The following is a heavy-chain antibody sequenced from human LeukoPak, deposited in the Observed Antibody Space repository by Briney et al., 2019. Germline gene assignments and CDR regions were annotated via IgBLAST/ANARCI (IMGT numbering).Heavy chain of an antibody. J-gene: IGHJ4*02. CDR1: GFTFSSYS. V-gene: IGHV3-21*01. Sequence: PGGSLRLSCAASGFTFSSYSMNWVRQAPGKGLEWVSYISSSSNYIYYADSVKGRFTISRDNAKNSLYLQMNSLRAEDTAVYYCARDSPFTIFGVVSSTLLDYWGQGTLVTVSS. CDR3: ARDSPFTIFGVVSSTLLDY. CDR2: ISSSSNYI. D-gene: IGHD3-3*01.